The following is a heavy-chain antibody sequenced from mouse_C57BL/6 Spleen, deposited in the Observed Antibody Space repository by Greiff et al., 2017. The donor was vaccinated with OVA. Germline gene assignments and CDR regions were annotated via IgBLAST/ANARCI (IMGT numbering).Heavy chain of an antibody. J-gene: IGHJ1*03. D-gene: IGHD2-12*01. CDR3: ARYRDSYWYFDV. V-gene: IGHV7-3*01. CDR1: GFTFTDYY. Sequence: EVQGVESGGGLVQPGGSLSLSCAASGFTFTDYYMSWVRQPPGKALEWLGFIRNKANGCTTEYSASLKGRFTISRDNSQSILYIQMNGLRAEDSATYYCARYRDSYWYFDVWGTGTAVTVYS. CDR2: IRNKANGCTT.